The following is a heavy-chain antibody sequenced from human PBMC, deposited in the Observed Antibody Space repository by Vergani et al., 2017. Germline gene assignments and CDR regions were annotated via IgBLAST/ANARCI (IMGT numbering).Heavy chain of an antibody. CDR3: ARDPVSSGCYGDY. Sequence: EVQLVESGGGLVQPGGSLRLSCAASGFTFSSYWMSWVRQAPGKGLEWVANIKQDGSEKYYVDSVQGRFTISGDNAKNSLYLQMNSLRAEDTAVYYCARDPVSSGCYGDYWGQGTLVTVSS. D-gene: IGHD6-19*01. V-gene: IGHV3-7*01. CDR2: IKQDGSEK. CDR1: GFTFSSYW. J-gene: IGHJ4*02.